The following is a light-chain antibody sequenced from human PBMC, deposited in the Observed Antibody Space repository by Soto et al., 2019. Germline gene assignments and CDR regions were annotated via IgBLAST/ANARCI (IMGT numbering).Light chain of an antibody. V-gene: IGKV3-20*01. J-gene: IGKJ1*01. CDR3: QQYGSSPRT. Sequence: ENLLTQSPGTLTLSPGEGATLSCRASRGVSANYLAWYQQKPGQAPTLLIYGASIRAAGIPDRFSGRGSGTDFTLTIRRLEPDDFAVYYCQQYGSSPRTFGQGTKVDI. CDR2: GAS. CDR1: RGVSANY.